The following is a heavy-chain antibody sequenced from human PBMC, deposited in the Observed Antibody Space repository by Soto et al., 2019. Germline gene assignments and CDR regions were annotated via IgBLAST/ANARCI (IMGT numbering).Heavy chain of an antibody. Sequence: QVQLVESGGDVVQPGRSLRLSCAASGFTFKDCAMHWVRQAPGKGLEWVSIIFNDAGNEYYTESVKGRFTISRDNSKNTLYLQMDGLRDEYTAVYYCAKEKGTGRAPNGAYDVWGRGTRVTVSS. J-gene: IGHJ3*01. D-gene: IGHD2-8*02. CDR2: IFNDAGNE. V-gene: IGHV3-33*06. CDR3: AKEKGTGRAPNGAYDV. CDR1: GFTFKDCA.